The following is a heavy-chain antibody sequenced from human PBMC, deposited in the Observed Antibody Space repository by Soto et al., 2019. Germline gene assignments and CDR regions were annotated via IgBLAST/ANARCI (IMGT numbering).Heavy chain of an antibody. D-gene: IGHD3-10*02. Sequence: SETLSLTCTVSGGSISSIHYYWGWIRQSPGMGLEWIGSIYHSGDTYDNPSLKSRLTMSVDTSKNQFSLKLTSAFAADTAVYYCARHVRGAVTMNWFDLWGQGTLVTVSS. J-gene: IGHJ5*02. CDR1: GGSISSIHYY. CDR3: ARHVRGAVTMNWFDL. CDR2: IYHSGDT. V-gene: IGHV4-39*01.